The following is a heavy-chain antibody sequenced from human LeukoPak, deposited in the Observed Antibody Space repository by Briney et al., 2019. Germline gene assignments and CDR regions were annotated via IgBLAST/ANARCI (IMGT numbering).Heavy chain of an antibody. CDR3: AREPSPYSSSRYDY. Sequence: GGSLRLSCAASGFTFSSYWMSWVRQAPGKGLEWVANIKQDGSEKYYVDSVKGRFTISRDNAKNSLYLQMNSLRAEDTAVYYCAREPSPYSSSRYDYWGQGTPVTVSS. D-gene: IGHD6-13*01. CDR1: GFTFSSYW. CDR2: IKQDGSEK. V-gene: IGHV3-7*01. J-gene: IGHJ4*02.